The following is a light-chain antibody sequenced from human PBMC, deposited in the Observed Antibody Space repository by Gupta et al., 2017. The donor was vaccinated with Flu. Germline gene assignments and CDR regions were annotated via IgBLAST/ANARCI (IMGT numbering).Light chain of an antibody. Sequence: DVVLSDSPPSLSVTLGPAPSIPRSSSRSLAYKNGINYLTWFQQHPGQSPRPLIYEVANRHSGVPDRFSGSGSVTDFTLRSSRMAAAYIGVDDCMRGNPPSTFGQGTRLEIK. J-gene: IGKJ2*01. CDR1: RSLAYKNGINY. V-gene: IGKV2-30*01. CDR2: EVA. CDR3: MRGNPPST.